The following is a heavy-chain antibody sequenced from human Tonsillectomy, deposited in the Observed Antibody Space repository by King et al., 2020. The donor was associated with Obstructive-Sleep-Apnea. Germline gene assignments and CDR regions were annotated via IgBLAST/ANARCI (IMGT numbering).Heavy chain of an antibody. Sequence: VQLVESGGGVVQPGRSLRLSCAAYGFTFSSYGTHWVRQAPGTGLEWLAVISYDGSNKYYADSVKGRFTISRDNSKNTLYLQMNSLRAEDTAVYYCAKLWFGEPPAFDIGGQGTMVTVSS. CDR1: GFTFSSYG. D-gene: IGHD3-10*01. J-gene: IGHJ3*02. V-gene: IGHV3-30*18. CDR2: ISYDGSNK. CDR3: AKLWFGEPPAFDI.